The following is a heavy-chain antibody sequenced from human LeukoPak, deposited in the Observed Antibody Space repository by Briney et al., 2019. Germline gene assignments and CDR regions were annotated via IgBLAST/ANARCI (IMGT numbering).Heavy chain of an antibody. D-gene: IGHD3-9*01. Sequence: GGSLRLSCAASAFTFSSHPMGWVRRAPGKGLEWVSSICSSIGCTYYADSVRGRFAISRDDSKNTQYLQMNSLRAEDTAVYYCAKVGEYYDILTGYYNGRYFDYWGQGTLVTVSS. CDR2: ICSSIGCT. V-gene: IGHV3-23*01. CDR3: AKVGEYYDILTGYYNGRYFDY. J-gene: IGHJ4*02. CDR1: AFTFSSHP.